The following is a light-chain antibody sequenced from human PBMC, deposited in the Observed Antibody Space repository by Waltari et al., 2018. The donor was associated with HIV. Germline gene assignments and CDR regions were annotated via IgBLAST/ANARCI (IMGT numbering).Light chain of an antibody. CDR2: EVS. CDR1: SRCVGGYNY. V-gene: IGLV2-14*01. Sequence: QSALTQPASVSGSPGQSITISCTGTSRCVGGYNYVSWYQQHPGKAPKLMIYEVSNRPSGVSNRFSGSKSGNTASLTISGLQAEDEADYYCSSYTSSSTPHVVFGGGTKLTVL. J-gene: IGLJ2*01. CDR3: SSYTSSSTPHVV.